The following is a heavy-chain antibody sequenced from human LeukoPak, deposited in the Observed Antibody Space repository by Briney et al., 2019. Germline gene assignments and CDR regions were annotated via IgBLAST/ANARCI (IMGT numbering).Heavy chain of an antibody. D-gene: IGHD1-1*01. V-gene: IGHV4-34*01. CDR1: GGSFSGYY. J-gene: IGHJ4*02. CDR2: INHSGST. CDR3: ARRTGFFDY. Sequence: SETLSLTCAVYGGSFSGYYWSWIRQPPGKGLEWIGEINHSGSTNYNPSLKSRVTISVDTSKNQFSLKLSSVTAADTAVYYCARRTGFFDYWGQGTLVTVSS.